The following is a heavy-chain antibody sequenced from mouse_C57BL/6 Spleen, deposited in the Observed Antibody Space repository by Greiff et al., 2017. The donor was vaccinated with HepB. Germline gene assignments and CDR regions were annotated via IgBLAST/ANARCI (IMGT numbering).Heavy chain of an antibody. D-gene: IGHD1-1*01. V-gene: IGHV2-2*01. CDR1: GFSLTSYG. Sequence: VMLVESGPGLVQPSQSLSITCTVSGFSLTSYGVHWVRQSPGKGLEWLGVIWSGGSTDYNAAFISRLSISKDNSKSQVFFKMNRLQADDTAIYYCARTPTGVGEDYAMDYWGQGTSVTVSS. J-gene: IGHJ4*01. CDR2: IWSGGST. CDR3: ARTPTGVGEDYAMDY.